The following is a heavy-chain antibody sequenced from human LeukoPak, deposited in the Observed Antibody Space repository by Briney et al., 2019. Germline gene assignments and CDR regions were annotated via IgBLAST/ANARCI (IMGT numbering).Heavy chain of an antibody. Sequence: GESLKIYCKGSGYSFTSYWIGWVRQMPGKGLEWMGIIYPGDSDTRYSPSFQGQVTISADKSISTAYLQWSSLKASDTAMYYCARHAYYYDSSGYYNDAFDIWGQGTMVTVSS. CDR2: IYPGDSDT. D-gene: IGHD3-22*01. J-gene: IGHJ3*02. CDR1: GYSFTSYW. CDR3: ARHAYYYDSSGYYNDAFDI. V-gene: IGHV5-51*01.